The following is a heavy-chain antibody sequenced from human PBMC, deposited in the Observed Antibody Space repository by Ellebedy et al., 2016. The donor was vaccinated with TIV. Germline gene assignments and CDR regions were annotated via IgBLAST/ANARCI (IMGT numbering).Heavy chain of an antibody. CDR2: IYPGDSDT. Sequence: GESLKISCKGSETAFTKYWIGWVRQMPGKGLEWMGIIYPGDSDTRYSPSFQGQVIISADKSISTAYLQWNSLKASDTAMYFCARRMAASGYDAFDIWGQGTMVTVSS. V-gene: IGHV5-51*01. CDR3: ARRMAASGYDAFDI. CDR1: ETAFTKYW. J-gene: IGHJ3*02. D-gene: IGHD6-13*01.